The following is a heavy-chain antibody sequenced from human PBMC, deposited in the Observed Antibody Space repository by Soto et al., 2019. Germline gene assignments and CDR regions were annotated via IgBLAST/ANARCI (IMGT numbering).Heavy chain of an antibody. D-gene: IGHD6-13*01. CDR2: IWYDGSNK. V-gene: IGHV3-33*01. CDR3: ARDHGGSSWFIIDY. CDR1: GFTFSSYG. Sequence: GGSLRLSCAASGFTFSSYGMHWVRQAPGKGLEWVAVIWYDGSNKYYADSVKGRFTISRDNSKNTLYLQMNSLRAEDTAVYYCARDHGGSSWFIIDYWGQGTLVTAPQ. J-gene: IGHJ4*02.